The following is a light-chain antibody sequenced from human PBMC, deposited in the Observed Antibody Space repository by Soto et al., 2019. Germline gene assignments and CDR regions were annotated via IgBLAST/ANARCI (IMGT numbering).Light chain of an antibody. CDR1: QGIRNF. J-gene: IGKJ3*01. V-gene: IGKV1-27*01. CDR2: AAS. Sequence: DIQMTQSPTSLSASVGDRDTITCRASQGIRNFVAWYQQKPGKAPKLLIYAASTLQSGVPSRFSGSGSGTDFTLTINIPQPEDVATYSCQKYSSVPVFGPGTKVEIK. CDR3: QKYSSVPV.